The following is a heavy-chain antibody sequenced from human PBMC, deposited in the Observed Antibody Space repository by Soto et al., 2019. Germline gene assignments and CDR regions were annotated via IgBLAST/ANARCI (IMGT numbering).Heavy chain of an antibody. D-gene: IGHD3-16*01. CDR3: ARDWVFTAFDI. Sequence: SGGSLRLSCAASGFTFSSYAMHWVRHAPGKGLEWVAVISYDGSNKYYADSVKGRFTISRDNSKNTLYLQMNSLRAEDTAVYYCARDWVFTAFDIWGQGTMVTVSS. CDR2: ISYDGSNK. J-gene: IGHJ3*02. V-gene: IGHV3-30-3*01. CDR1: GFTFSSYA.